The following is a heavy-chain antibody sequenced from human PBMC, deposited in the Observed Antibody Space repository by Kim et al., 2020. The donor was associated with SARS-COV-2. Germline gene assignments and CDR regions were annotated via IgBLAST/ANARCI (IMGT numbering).Heavy chain of an antibody. CDR1: GGSFSGYY. V-gene: IGHV4-34*01. CDR3: ARGLRMSRLLLITLFYSQNCFDP. CDR2: INHSGST. D-gene: IGHD3-3*01. J-gene: IGHJ5*02. Sequence: SETLSLTCAVYGGSFSGYYWSWIRQPPGKGLEWIGEINHSGSTNYNPSLKSRVTISVDTSKNQFSLKLSSVNAADTAVYYCARGLRMSRLLLITLFYSQNCFDPWGHGTLVTVSS.